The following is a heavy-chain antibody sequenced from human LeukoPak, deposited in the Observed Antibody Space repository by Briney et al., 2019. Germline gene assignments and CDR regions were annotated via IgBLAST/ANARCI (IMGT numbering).Heavy chain of an antibody. Sequence: PGGSLRLSCAASGFTVTHNYMTWVRQAPGRGLEWVSVIYSGGNTYYADSVKGRFTISRDNARNTLHLQMNSLRADDTAVYYCVVGGGIYWGQGTLVTVS. CDR2: IYSGGNT. CDR3: VVGGGIY. D-gene: IGHD1-26*01. CDR1: GFTVTHNY. V-gene: IGHV3-66*01. J-gene: IGHJ4*02.